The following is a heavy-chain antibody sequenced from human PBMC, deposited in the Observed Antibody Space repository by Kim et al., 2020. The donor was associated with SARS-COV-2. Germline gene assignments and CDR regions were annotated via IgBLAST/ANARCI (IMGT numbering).Heavy chain of an antibody. CDR3: ARDGAVAAAPYDY. V-gene: IGHV3-33*01. Sequence: GGSLRLSCAASGFTFSSYGMHWVRQAPGKGLEWVAVIWYDGSNKYYADSVKGRFTISRDNSKNTLYLQMNSLRAEDTAVYYCARDGAVAAAPYDYWGQGTLVTVSS. CDR1: GFTFSSYG. J-gene: IGHJ4*02. CDR2: IWYDGSNK. D-gene: IGHD6-13*01.